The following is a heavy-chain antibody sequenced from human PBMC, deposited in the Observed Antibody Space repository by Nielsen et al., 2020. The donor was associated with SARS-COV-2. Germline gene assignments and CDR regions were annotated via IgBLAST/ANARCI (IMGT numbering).Heavy chain of an antibody. CDR2: ILGGGGTK. D-gene: IGHD5-24*01. Sequence: GGSLRLSCAAAGFTFGNYAMNWVRQAPGKGLEWVAGILGGGGTKYYGDSVKGRFTISRDNSENKLFLQMNSLRVEDTAVYYCAKDRVSGDGYYEIDYWGQGTLVTVSA. V-gene: IGHV3-23*01. CDR1: GFTFGNYA. J-gene: IGHJ4*02. CDR3: AKDRVSGDGYYEIDY.